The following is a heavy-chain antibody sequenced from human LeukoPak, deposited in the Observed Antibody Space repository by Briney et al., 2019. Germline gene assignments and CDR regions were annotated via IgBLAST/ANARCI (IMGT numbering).Heavy chain of an antibody. CDR3: ARDNDYHFDY. Sequence: GGSLRLSCAASGFTFSSSGMHWVRRAPGKGLEWVAVIWYDGGKKYYADSVKGRFTISRDNSKNTLYLQMNSVRAEDTAVYYCARDNDYHFDYWGQGTLVTVSS. V-gene: IGHV3-33*01. CDR2: IWYDGGKK. D-gene: IGHD1-1*01. CDR1: GFTFSSSG. J-gene: IGHJ4*02.